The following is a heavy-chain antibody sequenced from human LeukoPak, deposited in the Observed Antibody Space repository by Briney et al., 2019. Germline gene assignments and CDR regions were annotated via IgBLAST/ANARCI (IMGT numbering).Heavy chain of an antibody. D-gene: IGHD3-22*01. CDR2: IYYSGST. J-gene: IGHJ4*02. Sequence: RASQTLSLTCTVSGGSISSGGYYWSWIRQHPGKGLEWIGYIYYSGSTYYHPSLKSRVTISVDTSKNQFSLKLRSVTAADTAVYYCARDRNYYDSSGFDYWGQGTLVTVSS. V-gene: IGHV4-31*03. CDR1: GGSISSGGYY. CDR3: ARDRNYYDSSGFDY.